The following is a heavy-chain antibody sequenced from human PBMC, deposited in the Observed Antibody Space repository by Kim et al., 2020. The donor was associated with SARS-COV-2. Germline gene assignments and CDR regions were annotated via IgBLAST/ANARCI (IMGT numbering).Heavy chain of an antibody. V-gene: IGHV4-34*01. Sequence: SETLSLTCAVYGGSFSGYYWSWIRQPPGKGLEWIGEINHSGSTNYNPSLKSRVTISVDTSKNQFSLKLSSVTAADTAVYYCARGRAYGSGSYYKLKPYNWFDPWGQGTLVTVSS. J-gene: IGHJ5*02. D-gene: IGHD3-10*01. CDR1: GGSFSGYY. CDR3: ARGRAYGSGSYYKLKPYNWFDP. CDR2: INHSGST.